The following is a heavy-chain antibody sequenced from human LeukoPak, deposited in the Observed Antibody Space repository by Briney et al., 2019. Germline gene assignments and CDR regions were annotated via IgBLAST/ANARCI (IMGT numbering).Heavy chain of an antibody. D-gene: IGHD6-13*01. CDR3: RAAADLNDY. Sequence: GGSLKLSCAASGFTFSGSAMHRVRQASGKGLEWLGRIRSKADSYTTAYAASVKGRFIVSRDDSKNTAYLQMNSLKTEDTAVYYCRAAADLNDYWGQGTLVTVSS. CDR2: IRSKADSYTT. CDR1: GFTFSGSA. J-gene: IGHJ4*02. V-gene: IGHV3-73*01.